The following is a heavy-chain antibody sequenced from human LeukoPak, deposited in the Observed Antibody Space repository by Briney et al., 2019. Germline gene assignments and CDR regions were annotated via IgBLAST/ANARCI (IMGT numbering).Heavy chain of an antibody. V-gene: IGHV4-38-2*01. CDR1: GYSVSSGYY. CDR3: ARVYCNSISCYFSNWFDP. D-gene: IGHD2-2*01. CDR2: IYHSGST. J-gene: IGHJ5*02. Sequence: PSETLSLTCAVSGYSVSSGYYWGRIRQPPGKGLEWIGSIYHSGSTYYNPSLKSRVTISLDTSKNQFSLNLRSVTAADTAVYYCARVYCNSISCYFSNWFDPWGQGTLVTVSS.